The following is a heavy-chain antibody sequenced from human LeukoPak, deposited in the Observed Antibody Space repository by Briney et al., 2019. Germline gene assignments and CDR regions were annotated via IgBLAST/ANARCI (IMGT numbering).Heavy chain of an antibody. CDR3: ARLNYHNSSWYSNYFEY. J-gene: IGHJ4*02. V-gene: IGHV3-23*01. CDR2: ISGSGDSS. Sequence: GGSLRLSCAASGFTFSSYDMSWVRQAPGKGLEWVSVISGSGDSSYYADSVKGRFTISRDNSKHTVFLQMNSLRAEDTAVYYCARLNYHNSSWYSNYFEYWGQGTLVTVSS. CDR1: GFTFSSYD. D-gene: IGHD2-15*01.